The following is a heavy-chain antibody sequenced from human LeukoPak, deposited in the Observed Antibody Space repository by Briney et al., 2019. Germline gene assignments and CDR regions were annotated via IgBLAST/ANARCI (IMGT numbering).Heavy chain of an antibody. CDR2: ISGSGGST. V-gene: IGHV3-23*01. J-gene: IGHJ3*02. Sequence: GGSLRLSCAASGFTFSSYAMSWVRQAPGQGLKWVSAISGSGGSTYYADSVKGRFTISRDNSKNTLYMQMNSLRAEDTAVYYCAKSLLGNYYDSSGYRASAFDIWGQGTMVTVSS. CDR1: GFTFSSYA. D-gene: IGHD3-22*01. CDR3: AKSLLGNYYDSSGYRASAFDI.